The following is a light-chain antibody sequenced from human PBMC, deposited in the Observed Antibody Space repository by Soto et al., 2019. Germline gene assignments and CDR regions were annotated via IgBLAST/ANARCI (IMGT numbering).Light chain of an antibody. CDR1: QSISSNY. J-gene: IGKJ3*01. CDR2: AAS. Sequence: EIVLTQSPDTLSLSPGERATLSCRASQSISSNYLAWYQQKPGQAPMLLIYAASSRATGIPDRFSGSGSGTDFTLTISRLEPEDFAVYSCQQYGSSPLTSRPGTKVDIK. CDR3: QQYGSSPLT. V-gene: IGKV3-20*01.